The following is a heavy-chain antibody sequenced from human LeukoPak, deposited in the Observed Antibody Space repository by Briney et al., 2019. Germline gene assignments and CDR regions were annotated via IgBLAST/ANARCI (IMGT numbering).Heavy chain of an antibody. CDR2: INPYSGAT. D-gene: IGHD3-10*01. CDR3: AREASGWFDP. V-gene: IGHV1-2*02. Sequence: ASVAVSCRASGYTFTDYYMHWVRQAPGQGLEWMGWINPYSGATNYAQKFQGRVTMTRDTSINTAYMDLSRLGSDDTALYYCAREASGWFDPWGQGTLVTVSS. J-gene: IGHJ5*02. CDR1: GYTFTDYY.